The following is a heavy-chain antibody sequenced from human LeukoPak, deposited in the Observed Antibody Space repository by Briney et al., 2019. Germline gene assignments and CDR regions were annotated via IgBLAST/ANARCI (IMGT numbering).Heavy chain of an antibody. J-gene: IGHJ5*02. CDR2: VYYSGST. V-gene: IGHV4-59*08. CDR3: ARLVDTAMAKGDWFDP. CDR1: GSSISSYY. Sequence: SETLSLTCTDSGSSISSYYWSWIRQPPGKGLEWIGFVYYSGSTNYNPSLKSRVTISVDTSKNQISLHLNSVTAADTAVYYCARLVDTAMAKGDWFDPWGQGTLVTVPS. D-gene: IGHD5-18*01.